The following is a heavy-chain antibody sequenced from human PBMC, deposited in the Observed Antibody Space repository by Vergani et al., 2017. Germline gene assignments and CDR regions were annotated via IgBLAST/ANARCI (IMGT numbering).Heavy chain of an antibody. CDR1: GGSISSGGYY. Sequence: QVQLQESGPGLVKPSQTLSLTCTVSGGSISSGGYYWSWIRQHPGKGLEWIGYIYYSGSTYYNPSLKSRVTISVETSKNQFSLKLSSVTAADTAVYYCAREGVGDSGGYYYLYGMDVWGQGTTVTVSS. CDR2: IYYSGST. D-gene: IGHD5-12*01. V-gene: IGHV4-30-4*08. CDR3: AREGVGDSGGYYYLYGMDV. J-gene: IGHJ6*02.